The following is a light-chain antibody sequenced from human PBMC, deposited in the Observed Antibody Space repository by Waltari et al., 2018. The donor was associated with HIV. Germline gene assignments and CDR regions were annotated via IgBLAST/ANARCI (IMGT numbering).Light chain of an antibody. CDR1: SSNPGAGFH. CDR3: QSYDNSLSAWV. J-gene: IGLJ3*02. Sequence: SVLTQPPSVSGAPGPTATISRTGRSSNPGAGFHVPWSQPLPGTTPTLLVYGNSNRPSGVPDRFSGSRSATAASLSITGLQAEDEADYYCQSYDNSLSAWVFGGGTKLTVL. CDR2: GNS. V-gene: IGLV1-40*01.